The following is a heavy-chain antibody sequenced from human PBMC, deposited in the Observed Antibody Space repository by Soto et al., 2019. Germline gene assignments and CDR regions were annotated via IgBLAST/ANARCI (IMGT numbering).Heavy chain of an antibody. Sequence: QVQLVESGGGVVQSGRSLRLSCAASGFTFSRYDMHWVRQAPGKGLQWVAVMPYDGSNKYYAYSGKGRFTISRDNSKNTLYLQMNSLSPEDTAVYYCAKNSDYSGFDYGGQGPLVTVSS. CDR3: AKNSDYSGFDY. CDR2: MPYDGSNK. J-gene: IGHJ4*02. CDR1: GFTFSRYD. D-gene: IGHD1-26*01. V-gene: IGHV3-30*18.